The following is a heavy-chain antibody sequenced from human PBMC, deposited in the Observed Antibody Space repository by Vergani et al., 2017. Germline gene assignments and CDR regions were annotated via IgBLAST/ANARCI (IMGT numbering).Heavy chain of an antibody. V-gene: IGHV4-34*01. D-gene: IGHD5-18*01. CDR3: ARGRGIQLWFDYYYYYGMDV. Sequence: QVQLQQWGAGLLKPSETLSLTCAVYGGSFSGYYWSWIRQPPGKGLEWIGEINHSGSTNYNPSLKSRVTISVDPSKNQFSLKLSSVTAADTAVYYCARGRGIQLWFDYYYYYGMDVWGQGTTVTVSS. J-gene: IGHJ6*02. CDR1: GGSFSGYY. CDR2: INHSGST.